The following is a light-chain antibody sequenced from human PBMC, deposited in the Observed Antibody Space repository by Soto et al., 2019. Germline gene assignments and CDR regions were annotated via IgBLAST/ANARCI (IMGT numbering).Light chain of an antibody. CDR2: GAS. Sequence: EIVMTQSPATLSVSPGERATLTCRASQSVSSNLAWYQQKPGQAPRLLIYGASTRATGIPARFSGSGSGTEFTLTISSLQSEDFSVYYCQQYNNWPPVSFGQGTKVEIK. CDR1: QSVSSN. CDR3: QQYNNWPPVS. J-gene: IGKJ1*01. V-gene: IGKV3-15*01.